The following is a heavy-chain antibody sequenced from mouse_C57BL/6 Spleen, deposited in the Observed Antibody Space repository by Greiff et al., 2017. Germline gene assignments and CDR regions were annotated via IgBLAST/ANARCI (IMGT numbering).Heavy chain of an antibody. CDR1: GYTFTSYW. CDR3: ARSGYDGGAWFAY. D-gene: IGHD2-2*01. V-gene: IGHV1-69*01. CDR2: IDPSDSYT. J-gene: IGHJ3*01. Sequence: QVQLQQPGAELVMPGASVKLSCKASGYTFTSYWMHWVKQRPGPGLEWIGEIDPSDSYTNYNQKFKGKSTLTVDKSSSTAYMQLSSLTSEDSAVYYCARSGYDGGAWFAYWGQGTLVTVSA.